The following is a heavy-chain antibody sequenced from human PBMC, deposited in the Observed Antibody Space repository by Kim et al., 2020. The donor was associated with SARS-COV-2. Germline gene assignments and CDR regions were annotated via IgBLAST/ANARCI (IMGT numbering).Heavy chain of an antibody. J-gene: IGHJ4*02. V-gene: IGHV1-69*13. CDR2: IIPIFGTA. Sequence: SVKVSCKASGGTFSSYAISWVRQAPGQGLEWMGGIIPIFGTANYAQKFQGRVTITADESTSTAYMELSSLRSEDTAVYYCAYYDSSGYYYDKTDYWGQGTLVTVSS. D-gene: IGHD3-22*01. CDR1: GGTFSSYA. CDR3: AYYDSSGYYYDKTDY.